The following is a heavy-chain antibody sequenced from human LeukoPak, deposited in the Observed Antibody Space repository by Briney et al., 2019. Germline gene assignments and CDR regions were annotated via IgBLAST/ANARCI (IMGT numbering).Heavy chain of an antibody. J-gene: IGHJ4*02. Sequence: GGSLRLSCAASGFTFSSYAMSWVRQAPGKGLEWVSAISGSGGSTYYADSVKGRFTISRDNSKNTLYLQVNSLRAEDTAVYYCARATTVDYFDYWGQGTLVTVSS. CDR2: ISGSGGST. D-gene: IGHD4-23*01. CDR1: GFTFSSYA. CDR3: ARATTVDYFDY. V-gene: IGHV3-23*01.